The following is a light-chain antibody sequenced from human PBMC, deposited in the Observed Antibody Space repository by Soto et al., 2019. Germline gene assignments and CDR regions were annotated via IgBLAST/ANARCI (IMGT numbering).Light chain of an antibody. J-gene: IGKJ3*01. CDR1: RDIRNH. CDR2: AAS. V-gene: IGKV1-6*01. CDR3: LQDHNYLT. Sequence: AIQMTQSPASLPAPVGDRVTITCRASRDIRNHLAWYQQKPGKAPKLMIYAASTLQNGVPSRFSGSGFGTDFTLSISTLQPEDFATYYCLQDHNYLTFGPGTKVDFK.